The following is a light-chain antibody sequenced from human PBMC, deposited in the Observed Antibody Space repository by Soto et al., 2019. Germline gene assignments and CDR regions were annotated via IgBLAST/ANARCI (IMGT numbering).Light chain of an antibody. V-gene: IGLV2-14*01. CDR1: SSDIASVNY. CDR3: NAYSSSTFYV. J-gene: IGLJ1*01. CDR2: QVT. Sequence: QSVLAQPASVSVSPGQSITISCTGSSSDIASVNYVSWYQQYPGKSPKLLIYQVTSRASGVSHRFSGSKFGDTASLTISGLQPEDEAEYYCNAYSSSTFYVFGTGTKVTVL.